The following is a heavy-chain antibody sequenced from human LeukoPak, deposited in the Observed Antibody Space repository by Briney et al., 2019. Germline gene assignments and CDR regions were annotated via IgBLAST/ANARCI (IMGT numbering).Heavy chain of an antibody. Sequence: SETLSLTCTVSGGSISSYYWSWIRQPPGKGLEWIGYIYYSGSTNYNPSLKSRVTISVDTSKNQFSLKLSSVTAADTAVYYCARDGVKRPFDIWGQGTMVTVSS. CDR1: GGSISSYY. J-gene: IGHJ3*02. V-gene: IGHV4-59*01. CDR2: IYYSGST. CDR3: ARDGVKRPFDI. D-gene: IGHD4/OR15-4a*01.